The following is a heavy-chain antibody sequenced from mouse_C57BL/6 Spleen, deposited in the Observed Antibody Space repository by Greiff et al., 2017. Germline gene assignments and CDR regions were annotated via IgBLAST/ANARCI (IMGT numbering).Heavy chain of an antibody. CDR1: GYTFTSYW. V-gene: IGHV1-52*01. CDR3: ARVYYDYDGAPFDY. CDR2: IDPSDSET. D-gene: IGHD2-4*01. Sequence: QVQLQQSGAELVRPGSSVKLSCKASGYTFTSYWMHWVKQRPIQGLEWIGNIDPSDSETHYNQKFKDKATLTVDKSSSTAYMQLSSLTSEDSAVYYCARVYYDYDGAPFDYWGQGTTLTVSS. J-gene: IGHJ2*01.